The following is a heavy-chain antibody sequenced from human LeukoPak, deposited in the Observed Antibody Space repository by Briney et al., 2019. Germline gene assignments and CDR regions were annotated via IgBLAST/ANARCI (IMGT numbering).Heavy chain of an antibody. CDR1: GFTFSSYG. CDR3: AKDLSAARQFHYYYGLDV. Sequence: GGSLRLSCAASGFTFSSYGMHWVRQPPGKGLEWLAVISYDGSNKYYADSVKGRFTIFRDNSKNTLYLQMNSLRAEDTAMYYCAKDLSAARQFHYYYGLDVWGQGTTVTVSS. V-gene: IGHV3-30*18. J-gene: IGHJ6*02. CDR2: ISYDGSNK. D-gene: IGHD2-2*01.